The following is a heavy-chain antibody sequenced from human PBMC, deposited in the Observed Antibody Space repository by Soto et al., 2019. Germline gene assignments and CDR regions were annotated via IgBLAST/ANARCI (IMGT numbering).Heavy chain of an antibody. CDR3: ARGRPYYDFRSGGYWFDP. CDR2: MNPNSGNT. CDR1: GYTFTSYD. D-gene: IGHD3-3*01. V-gene: IGHV1-8*01. J-gene: IGHJ5*02. Sequence: ASVKVSFKASGYTFTSYDINWVRQATGQGLEWMGWMNPNSGNTGYAQKFQGRVTMTRNTSISTAYMELSSLRSEDTAVYYCARGRPYYDFRSGGYWFDPWGQGTQVTVSS.